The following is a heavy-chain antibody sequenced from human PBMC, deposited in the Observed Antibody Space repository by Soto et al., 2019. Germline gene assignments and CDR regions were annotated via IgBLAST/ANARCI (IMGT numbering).Heavy chain of an antibody. V-gene: IGHV4-30-4*01. Sequence: SETLSLTCTVSGGSISSGDYYWSWIRQPPGKGLEWIGYIYYSGSTYYNPSLKSRVTISVDTSKNKFSLKLSSVTAADTAVYYCARDAVFHDILTPTNFCMDVWGQGTTVTV. CDR2: IYYSGST. D-gene: IGHD3-9*01. J-gene: IGHJ6*02. CDR3: ARDAVFHDILTPTNFCMDV. CDR1: GGSISSGDYY.